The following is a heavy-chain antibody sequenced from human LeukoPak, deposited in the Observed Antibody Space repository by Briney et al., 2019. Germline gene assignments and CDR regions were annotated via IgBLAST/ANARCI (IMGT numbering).Heavy chain of an antibody. V-gene: IGHV3-72*01. CDR3: ARLGAAFDI. CDR2: TRNKANSYTT. Sequence: GGSLRLSCAASVFTFSDHYMDWVRQAPGKGLEWVGRTRNKANSYTTEYAASVKGRFTISRDDSKNSLYLQMNSLKTGDTAVYYCARLGAAFDIWGQGTMVTVSS. J-gene: IGHJ3*02. CDR1: VFTFSDHY.